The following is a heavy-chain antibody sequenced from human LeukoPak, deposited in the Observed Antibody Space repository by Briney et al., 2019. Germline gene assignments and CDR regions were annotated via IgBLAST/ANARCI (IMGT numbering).Heavy chain of an antibody. CDR3: ARVGYTSGWYRN. D-gene: IGHD6-19*01. Sequence: GGSLRLSCAASGFTFSNYWMSWVRQAPGKGLEWVANIKQDGSEKYYVDSVKGRFTISRDNAKSSLYLQMNSLRAEDTAVYYCARVGYTSGWYRNWGQGTLVTVSS. V-gene: IGHV3-7*01. CDR1: GFTFSNYW. CDR2: IKQDGSEK. J-gene: IGHJ4*02.